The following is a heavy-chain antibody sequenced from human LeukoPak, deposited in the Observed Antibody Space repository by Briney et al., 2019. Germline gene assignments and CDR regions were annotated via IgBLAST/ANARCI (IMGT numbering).Heavy chain of an antibody. Sequence: GGSLRLSCAAYGFTFSSYWRQWVRQAPGKGLVWVSHIKTDGSSTSYADSVKGRFTISRDNAKSTLYLLINTLRADDTAVYYCARDFNGFDSWGQGTLVTVSS. CDR2: IKTDGSST. D-gene: IGHD2-8*01. CDR1: GFTFSSYW. V-gene: IGHV3-74*01. CDR3: ARDFNGFDS. J-gene: IGHJ4*02.